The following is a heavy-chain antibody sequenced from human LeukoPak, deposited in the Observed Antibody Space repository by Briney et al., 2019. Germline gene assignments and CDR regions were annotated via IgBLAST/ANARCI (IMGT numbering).Heavy chain of an antibody. D-gene: IGHD2-15*01. Sequence: GGSLRLSCSASGFPFSSYAMHWVREAPGKGLEYVSAISDSGGSTYYADSVKGRFTISRDNSKNTLYLQMSSLRSEDTAVYFCVRGYSFGPYGMDVWGQGTTVTVSS. J-gene: IGHJ6*02. CDR2: ISDSGGST. V-gene: IGHV3-64D*09. CDR3: VRGYSFGPYGMDV. CDR1: GFPFSSYA.